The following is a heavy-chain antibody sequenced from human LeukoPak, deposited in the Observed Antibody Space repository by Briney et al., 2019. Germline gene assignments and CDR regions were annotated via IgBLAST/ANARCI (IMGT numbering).Heavy chain of an antibody. D-gene: IGHD5-12*01. CDR3: ARGEWLRYGYYYGMDV. CDR1: GGSISSYY. Sequence: MTSETLSLTCTVSGGSISSYYWSWIRQPPGKGLDWIGRIYTSGSTNYNPSLKSRVTMSVDTSKNQFSLKLSSVTAADTAVYYCARGEWLRYGYYYGMDVWGQGTTVTVSS. V-gene: IGHV4-4*07. J-gene: IGHJ6*02. CDR2: IYTSGST.